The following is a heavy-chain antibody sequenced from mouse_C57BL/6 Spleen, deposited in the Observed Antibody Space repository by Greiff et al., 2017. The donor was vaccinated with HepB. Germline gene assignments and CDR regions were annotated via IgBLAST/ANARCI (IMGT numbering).Heavy chain of an antibody. CDR3: ARRRGHYDYYYFDY. CDR1: GYTFNSYW. CDR2: IDPSDSYT. D-gene: IGHD2-4*01. V-gene: IGHV1-69*01. J-gene: IGHJ2*01. Sequence: QVQLQQPGAELVMPGASVKLSCKASGYTFNSYWMHWVKQRPGQGLEWIGEIDPSDSYTNYNPKFKGKSTLTVDKSSITAYMQLSSLTSEDSAVYYCARRRGHYDYYYFDYWGQGTTLTVSS.